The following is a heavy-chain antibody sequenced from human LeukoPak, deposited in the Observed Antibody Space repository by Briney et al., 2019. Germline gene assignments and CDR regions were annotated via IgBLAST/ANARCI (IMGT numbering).Heavy chain of an antibody. CDR2: INPSDSDT. CDR3: ARSHDYYDSSGYIDY. D-gene: IGHD3-22*01. CDR1: GYSFTSYW. Sequence: GESLKISCKASGYSFTSYWIGWVRQMPGKGLEWMGIINPSDSDTRYSPPFQGQVTISVDKSNSIAYLQWSSLKASDTAMYYCARSHDYYDSSGYIDYWGQGTLVTVSS. V-gene: IGHV5-51*01. J-gene: IGHJ4*02.